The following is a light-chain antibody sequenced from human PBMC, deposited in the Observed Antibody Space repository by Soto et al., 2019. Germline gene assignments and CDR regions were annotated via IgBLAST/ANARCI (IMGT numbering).Light chain of an antibody. Sequence: QSVLTQPPSVSAAPGQKVTISCSGSSSNIGNNYVSWYQQLPGTAPKLLIYDNTKRPSGIPDRFSGSKSGTSATLGISGLQTGDEADYYCQAYDYTLTASVFGGGTKVTVL. V-gene: IGLV1-51*01. J-gene: IGLJ3*02. CDR1: SSNIGNNY. CDR3: QAYDYTLTASV. CDR2: DNT.